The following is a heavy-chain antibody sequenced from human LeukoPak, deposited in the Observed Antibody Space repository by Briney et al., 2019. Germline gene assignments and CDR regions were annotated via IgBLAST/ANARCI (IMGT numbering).Heavy chain of an antibody. Sequence: GGSLRLSCAASGFIFSDYVMNWLRQAPGRGLEWVAYIRYDGSHKYYIDSVKGRFTISRDNSKNTLYLQMNSLRAEDTAVYYCAELGITMIGGVWGKGTTVTISS. CDR3: AELGITMIGGV. V-gene: IGHV3-30*02. J-gene: IGHJ6*04. CDR1: GFIFSDYV. CDR2: IRYDGSHK. D-gene: IGHD3-10*02.